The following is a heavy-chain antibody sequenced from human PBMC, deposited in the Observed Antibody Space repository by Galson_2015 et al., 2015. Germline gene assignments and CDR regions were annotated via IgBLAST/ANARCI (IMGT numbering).Heavy chain of an antibody. CDR2: IWYDGSNK. Sequence: SLRLSCAASGFTFSSYGMHWVRQAPGKGLEWVAVIWYDGSNKYYADSVKGRFTISRDNSKNTLYLQMNSLRAEDTAVYYCARDQISVPGAIYYYYGMDVWGQGTTVTVSS. CDR3: ARDQISVPGAIYYYYGMDV. D-gene: IGHD2-15*01. V-gene: IGHV3-33*01. CDR1: GFTFSSYG. J-gene: IGHJ6*02.